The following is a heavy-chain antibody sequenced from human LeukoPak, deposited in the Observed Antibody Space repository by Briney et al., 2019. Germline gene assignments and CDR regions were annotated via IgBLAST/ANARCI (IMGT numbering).Heavy chain of an antibody. CDR3: ARGRYSYGYLVWRYFDY. CDR1: GASFSGYY. CDR2: INNSGST. V-gene: IGHV4-34*01. D-gene: IGHD5-18*01. J-gene: IGHJ4*02. Sequence: NPSESLSLTCAVYGASFSGYYWSWIRQPPGKGLEWLGEINNSGSTNYSPSLKGRVTISVDTSKNQFSLKLSSVTAADTAVYYCARGRYSYGYLVWRYFDYWGQGTLVTVSS.